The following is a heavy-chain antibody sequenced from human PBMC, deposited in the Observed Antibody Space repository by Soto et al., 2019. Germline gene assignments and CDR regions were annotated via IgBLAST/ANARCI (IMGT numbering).Heavy chain of an antibody. CDR3: ERETSVGATVDY. J-gene: IGHJ4*02. CDR2: TYYTSKWYN. Sequence: PSHTLSLTCAISGESVSSNIAALNWIRQCPSRGLEWLGRTYYTSKWYNDYAVSVKSRITINPDTSKNQFSLQLNSVTPEDTAVYYCERETSVGATVDYWGQGSLVTVPS. CDR1: GESVSSNIAA. D-gene: IGHD1-26*01. V-gene: IGHV6-1*01.